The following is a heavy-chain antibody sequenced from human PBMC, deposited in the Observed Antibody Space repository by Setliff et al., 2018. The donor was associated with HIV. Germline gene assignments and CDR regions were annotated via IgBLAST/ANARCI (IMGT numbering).Heavy chain of an antibody. CDR3: ARDKDYYDYSGYYYIYYYMDV. J-gene: IGHJ6*03. CDR1: GFTFSSYG. CDR2: IWYDGTNK. D-gene: IGHD3-22*01. Sequence: PGGSLRLSCAASGFTFSSYGMHWVRQAPGKGLEWVAVIWYDGTNKYYADSVKGRFTISRDNFKNTLFLQMNSLRAEDTAVYFCARDKDYYDYSGYYYIYYYMDVWGKGTTVTVSS. V-gene: IGHV3-33*01.